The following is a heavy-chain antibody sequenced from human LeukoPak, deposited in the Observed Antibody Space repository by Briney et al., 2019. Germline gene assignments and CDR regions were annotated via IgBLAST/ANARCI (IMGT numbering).Heavy chain of an antibody. CDR3: ARSGLIVVVPAATAEGYNWFDP. D-gene: IGHD2-2*01. CDR2: INHSGST. Sequence: SETLSLTCAVYGGSFSGYYWSWIRQPPGKGLEWIGEINHSGSTNYNPSLKSRVTISVDTSKNQFSLKLSSATAADTAVYYCARSGLIVVVPAATAEGYNWFDPWGQGTLVTVSS. J-gene: IGHJ5*02. V-gene: IGHV4-34*01. CDR1: GGSFSGYY.